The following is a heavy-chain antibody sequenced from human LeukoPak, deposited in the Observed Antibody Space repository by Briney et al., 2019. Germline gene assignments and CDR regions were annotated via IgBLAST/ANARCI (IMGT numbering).Heavy chain of an antibody. Sequence: GGSLRLSCAASGFTFSSYAMSWFRQAPGKGLEWVSAISGSGGSTYYADSVKGRFTISRDNSKNTLYLQMNSLRAEDTAVYYCAKDEGNYDILTGYYTYFDYWGQGTLVTVSS. CDR3: AKDEGNYDILTGYYTYFDY. CDR1: GFTFSSYA. CDR2: ISGSGGST. D-gene: IGHD3-9*01. J-gene: IGHJ4*02. V-gene: IGHV3-23*01.